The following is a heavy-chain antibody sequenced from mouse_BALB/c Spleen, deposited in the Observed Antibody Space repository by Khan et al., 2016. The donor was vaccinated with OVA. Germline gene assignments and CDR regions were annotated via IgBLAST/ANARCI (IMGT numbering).Heavy chain of an antibody. J-gene: IGHJ1*01. D-gene: IGHD1-1*01. CDR2: IWACGST. CDR3: ARDWDYGSRWYVDV. Sequence: VQLQESGPGLVAPSQSLSITCTVSGFSLTSYGVHWVRQPPGKGLEWLGVIWACGSTNYNSALMSRLSISKDNYKSQVFLKMNSLQTDDTAMYYCARDWDYGSRWYVDVWGAGTTVTVSS. V-gene: IGHV2-9*02. CDR1: GFSLTSYG.